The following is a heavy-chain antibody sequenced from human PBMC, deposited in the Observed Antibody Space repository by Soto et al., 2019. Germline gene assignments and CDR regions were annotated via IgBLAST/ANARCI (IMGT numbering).Heavy chain of an antibody. D-gene: IGHD2-15*01. V-gene: IGHV3-33*01. CDR1: GFPFWHYG. J-gene: IGHJ6*01. CDR2: IWSDGKKE. Sequence: QVQLVESGGGVVQPGRSLRLSCVGSGFPFWHYGMHWVRQAPGKGLEWVAVIWSDGKKESYADFVKGRFAISRDNFKDTLEFQMNSPRGGDTAVYLWSRDRGGGWFHMGGWGQGTTVNVSS. CDR3: SRDRGGGWFHMGG.